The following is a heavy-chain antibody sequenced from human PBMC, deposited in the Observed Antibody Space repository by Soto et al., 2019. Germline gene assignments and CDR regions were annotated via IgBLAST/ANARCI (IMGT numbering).Heavy chain of an antibody. CDR3: ARAYGYFYYVDV. Sequence: SETLSLKCRVAEDSISSYYSSWLRQPPGKGLEWIGYIYYSGSTNYNPSLKSRVTISVDTSKNQFSLKLSSVTAADTAVYYCARAYGYFYYVDVWGKGTTVTVSS. V-gene: IGHV4-59*01. D-gene: IGHD3-22*01. J-gene: IGHJ6*03. CDR2: IYYSGST. CDR1: EDSISSYY.